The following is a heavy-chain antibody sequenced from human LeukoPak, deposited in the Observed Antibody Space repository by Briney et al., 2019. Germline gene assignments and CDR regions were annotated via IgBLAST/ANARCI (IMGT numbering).Heavy chain of an antibody. CDR3: ARDPFDS. Sequence: PGGSLRLSCVASGFTFSSYWMSWFGQAPGKGLEWVPNIKQDGSEKYYVDSVKGRFTISRDNAKNSLYLQMNSLRAEDTAVFYCARDPFDSWGQGTLVTVSS. V-gene: IGHV3-7*01. J-gene: IGHJ4*02. CDR2: IKQDGSEK. CDR1: GFTFSSYW.